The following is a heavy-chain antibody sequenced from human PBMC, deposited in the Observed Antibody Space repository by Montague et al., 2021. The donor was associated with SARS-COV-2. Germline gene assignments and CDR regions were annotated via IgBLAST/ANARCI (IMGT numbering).Heavy chain of an antibody. CDR1: GATISSDY. J-gene: IGHJ3*01. CDR2: MSYSGSA. CDR3: ARTSDPSNSDSTGYYGAFDV. Sequence: SETLSLTCTVSGATISSDYWSWIRQSPGKGLEWIGYMSYSGSATYNPSLESRVAISRDTSKNKFSLTLIPATAADTAIYYCARTSDPSNSDSTGYYGAFDVWGQGTTVIVSS. V-gene: IGHV4-59*01. D-gene: IGHD3-22*01.